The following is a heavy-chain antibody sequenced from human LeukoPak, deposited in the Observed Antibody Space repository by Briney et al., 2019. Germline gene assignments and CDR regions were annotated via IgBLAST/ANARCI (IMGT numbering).Heavy chain of an antibody. D-gene: IGHD3-9*01. V-gene: IGHV3-23*01. J-gene: IGHJ6*02. Sequence: PGGSLRLSCAASGFTFSSYPMTWVRQAPGKGLEWVSSIIASGGATYYADSVKGRFSISRDNSKSTLYLQMNSLRAEDTAVYYCARDSYDILTGYGMDVWGQGTTVTVSS. CDR1: GFTFSSYP. CDR2: IIASGGAT. CDR3: ARDSYDILTGYGMDV.